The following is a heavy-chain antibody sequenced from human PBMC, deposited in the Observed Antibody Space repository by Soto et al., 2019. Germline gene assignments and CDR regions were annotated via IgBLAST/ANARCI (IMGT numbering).Heavy chain of an antibody. V-gene: IGHV1-18*01. J-gene: IGHJ4*02. Sequence: AAVKVSCKASGYTFSTYGIPWVRQAPGQGLEWMGWISAYNGNTNYAQKLQGRLTMTTDTSTSTAYMELRSLRSDDTAVYYCARGYTQSTVTPIQYWGQGTLVTVSS. D-gene: IGHD4-17*01. CDR2: ISAYNGNT. CDR3: ARGYTQSTVTPIQY. CDR1: GYTFSTYG.